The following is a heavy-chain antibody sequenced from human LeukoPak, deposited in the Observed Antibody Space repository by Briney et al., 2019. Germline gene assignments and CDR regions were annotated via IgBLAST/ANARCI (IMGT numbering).Heavy chain of an antibody. CDR2: IFYSGST. V-gene: IGHV4-39*07. CDR3: AKDISWRQWLGAFDY. Sequence: PSETLSLTCTVSGGSISTSNYYWGWIRQPPGKGLEWIGNIFYSGSTYYSPSLRSRVTISLDTSRNQFSLKLNSVTAADTAVCYCAKDISWRQWLGAFDYWGQGTLVTVSS. J-gene: IGHJ4*02. D-gene: IGHD6-19*01. CDR1: GGSISTSNYY.